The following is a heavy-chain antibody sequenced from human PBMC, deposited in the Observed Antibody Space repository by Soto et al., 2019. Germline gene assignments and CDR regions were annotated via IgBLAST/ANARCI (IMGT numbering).Heavy chain of an antibody. CDR2: ISHDESHK. Sequence: QVQLVESGGGVVQAGRSLGLSCTASGFIFSSYGMHWVRQAPGKGLEWVASISHDESHKDFLDSVKGRFIISRDNSKGTLYLQMSSLRAEDTAVYYCAKRPRSGWYHHYYGMDVWGQGTTVIVSS. V-gene: IGHV3-30*18. J-gene: IGHJ6*02. CDR1: GFIFSSYG. D-gene: IGHD6-19*01. CDR3: AKRPRSGWYHHYYGMDV.